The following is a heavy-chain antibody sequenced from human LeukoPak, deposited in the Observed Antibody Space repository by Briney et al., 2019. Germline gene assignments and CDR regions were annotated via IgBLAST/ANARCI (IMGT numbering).Heavy chain of an antibody. CDR1: GYTFTSYY. CDR3: ASSHSSGYYFNMGDAFDI. Sequence: ASVKVSCKASGYTFTSYYMHWVRQAPGQGLEWMGIINPSGGSTSYAQKFQGRVTMTRDTSTSTAYMELRSLRSDDTAVYYCASSHSSGYYFNMGDAFDIWGQGTMVTVSS. CDR2: INPSGGST. V-gene: IGHV1-46*01. D-gene: IGHD3-22*01. J-gene: IGHJ3*02.